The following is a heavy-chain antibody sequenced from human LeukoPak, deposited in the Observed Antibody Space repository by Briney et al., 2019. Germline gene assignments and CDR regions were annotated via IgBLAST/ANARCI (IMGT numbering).Heavy chain of an antibody. CDR3: ARGRGYFDN. Sequence: PGGSLRLSCAASGFTFSIYSMNWVRQAPGKGLEWLSSITSSSNYIYYADSVKGRFTISRDNVQNSLYLQMNSLRAEDTAMYYCARGRGYFDNWGQGILVTVSS. CDR1: GFTFSIYS. CDR2: ITSSSNYI. V-gene: IGHV3-21*01. J-gene: IGHJ4*02.